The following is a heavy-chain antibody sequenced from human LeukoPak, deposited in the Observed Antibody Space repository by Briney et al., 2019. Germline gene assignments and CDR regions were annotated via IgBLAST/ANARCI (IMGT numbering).Heavy chain of an antibody. D-gene: IGHD6-19*01. J-gene: IGHJ4*02. Sequence: ASVKVSCKASGYTFTGYYMHWVRQAPGQGLEWMGWINPNSGGTNYAQKFQGRVTMTRDTPITTAYMELSRLRSDDTAVYYCAREEGSGCYDSWGQGTRLTVSS. V-gene: IGHV1-2*02. CDR1: GYTFTGYY. CDR3: AREEGSGCYDS. CDR2: INPNSGGT.